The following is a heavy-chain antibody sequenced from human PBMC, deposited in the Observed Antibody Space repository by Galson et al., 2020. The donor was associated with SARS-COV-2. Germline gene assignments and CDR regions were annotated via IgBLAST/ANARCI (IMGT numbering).Heavy chain of an antibody. CDR1: GGSFSGYY. J-gene: IGHJ4*02. D-gene: IGHD5-18*01. CDR2: INHSGST. Sequence: SETLSLTCAVYGGSFSGYYWSWIRQPPGKGLEWIGEINHSGSTNYNPSLKSRVTISVDTSKNQFSLKLSSVTAADTAVYYCARDATYRRGYSYGSRDYWGQGTLVTVSS. CDR3: ARDATYRRGYSYGSRDY. V-gene: IGHV4-34*01.